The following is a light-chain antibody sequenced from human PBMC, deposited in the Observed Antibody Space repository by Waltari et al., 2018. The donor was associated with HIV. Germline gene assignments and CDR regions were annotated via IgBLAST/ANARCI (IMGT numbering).Light chain of an antibody. CDR1: SSNIGNNA. J-gene: IGLJ1*01. Sequence: QSVLTQPPSVSEAPRQRVTISCSGSSSNIGNNAVNWYKQVPGKAPKLLNYYDDLLSSGVSDRFSGSKSGTSASLAIRGLQSEDEAEYYCAAWDDYLNGYVFGSGTKVTVL. CDR3: AAWDDYLNGYV. V-gene: IGLV1-36*01. CDR2: YDD.